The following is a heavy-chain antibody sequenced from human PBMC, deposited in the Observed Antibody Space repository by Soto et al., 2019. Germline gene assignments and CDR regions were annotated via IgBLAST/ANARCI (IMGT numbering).Heavy chain of an antibody. CDR1: GYTFTGYY. Sequence: ASVKVSCKASGYTFTGYYMHWVRQTPGQGLEWMGWINPNSGGTNNAQKFQGRVTMTRDTSIRTAYMELSRLRSDDTAVYYCARGLNYYYYGMDVWGQGTTVTVSS. D-gene: IGHD6-19*01. CDR3: ARGLNYYYYGMDV. CDR2: INPNSGGT. J-gene: IGHJ6*02. V-gene: IGHV1-2*02.